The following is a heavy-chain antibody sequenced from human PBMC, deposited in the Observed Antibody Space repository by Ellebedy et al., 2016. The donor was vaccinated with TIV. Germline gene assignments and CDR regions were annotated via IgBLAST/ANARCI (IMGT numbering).Heavy chain of an antibody. V-gene: IGHV3-48*02. CDR1: GFSFSNYA. CDR3: ARDGGDGYRHGLLNH. Sequence: PGGSLRLSCVASGFSFSNYAMARVRQGPGKGLEWISYIPYNTDPIHYADFVKGRFTISRDNAKNTLYMQMDSLRDEDTALYFCARDGGDGYRHGLLNHWGQGTQVTVSS. J-gene: IGHJ4*02. D-gene: IGHD5-18*01. CDR2: IPYNTDPI.